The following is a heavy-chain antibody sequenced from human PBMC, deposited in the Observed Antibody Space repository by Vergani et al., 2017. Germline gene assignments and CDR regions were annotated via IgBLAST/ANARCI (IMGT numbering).Heavy chain of an antibody. D-gene: IGHD2-2*01. V-gene: IGHV1-3*01. J-gene: IGHJ5*02. Sequence: QVQLVQSGAEVKKPGASVKVSCKASGYTFTSYAMHWVRQAPGQRLEWMGWINAGNGNTKYSQKFQGRVTITRDTSASTAYMELSSLRSEDTAVYYCARGDGYCSSTSCYYWFDPWGQETLVTVSA. CDR1: GYTFTSYA. CDR3: ARGDGYCSSTSCYYWFDP. CDR2: INAGNGNT.